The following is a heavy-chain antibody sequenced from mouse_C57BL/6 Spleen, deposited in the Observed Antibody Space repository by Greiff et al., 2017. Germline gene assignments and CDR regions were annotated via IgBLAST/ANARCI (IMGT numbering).Heavy chain of an antibody. D-gene: IGHD1-1*02. CDR1: GYTFTSYW. CDR3: ARKGGWVYYFDY. CDR2: IDPSDSYT. J-gene: IGHJ2*01. V-gene: IGHV1-69*01. Sequence: QVQLQQPGAELVMPGASVKLSCKASGYTFTSYWMHWVKQRPGQGLEWIGEIDPSDSYTNYNQKFKGKSTLTVDKSSSTAYMQLSSLTSEDSAVYYCARKGGWVYYFDYWGQGTTLTVSS.